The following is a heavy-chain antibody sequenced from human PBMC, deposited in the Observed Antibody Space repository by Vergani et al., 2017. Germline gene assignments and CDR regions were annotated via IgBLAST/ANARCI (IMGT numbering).Heavy chain of an antibody. CDR2: IYSGGST. D-gene: IGHD2-15*01. CDR3: ARDATFYYYGMDV. Sequence: EVQLVESGGGLVQPGGSLRLSCAASGFTVSSNYMSWVRQAPGKGLEWVSVIYSGGSTYYADSVKGRFTISRHNAKNTLYLQRNSLRAEDTAVYYCARDATFYYYGMDVWGQGTTVTVSS. J-gene: IGHJ6*02. V-gene: IGHV3-53*04. CDR1: GFTVSSNY.